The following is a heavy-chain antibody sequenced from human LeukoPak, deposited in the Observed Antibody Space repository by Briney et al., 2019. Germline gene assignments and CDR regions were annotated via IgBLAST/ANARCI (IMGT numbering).Heavy chain of an antibody. V-gene: IGHV4-34*01. J-gene: IGHJ4*02. D-gene: IGHD3-3*01. CDR1: GEFFSGSY. CDR2: INHSGNT. Sequence: LKPSETLSLTCAVYGEFFSGSYWNWIRQSPGKGLELIWEINHSGNTNYNPSLKSRVTISVDTSQKQFSLRLSSVTAADTAVYYCARGVAGFGVVTYFDYWGQGTLVTVSS. CDR3: ARGVAGFGVVTYFDY.